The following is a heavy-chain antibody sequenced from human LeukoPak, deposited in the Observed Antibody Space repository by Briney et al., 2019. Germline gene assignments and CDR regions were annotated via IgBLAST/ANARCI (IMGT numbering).Heavy chain of an antibody. Sequence: SHTLSLTCAFSGDPISGYYRSWIREPPAKGLECIGYIYHSWRANYNPYLTSRVTISLGPIQNRCLLKLSSVTAADTAVYYCARSYCGGDCSSGGGIVDYWGQGTLVTVSS. CDR2: IYHSWRA. D-gene: IGHD2-21*02. CDR3: ARSYCGGDCSSGGGIVDY. CDR1: GDPISGYY. J-gene: IGHJ4*02. V-gene: IGHV4-4*09.